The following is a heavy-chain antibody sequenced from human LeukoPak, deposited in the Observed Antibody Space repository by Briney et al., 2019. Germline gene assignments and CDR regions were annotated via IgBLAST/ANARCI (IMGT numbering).Heavy chain of an antibody. CDR1: GYTFTSYY. V-gene: IGHV1-46*01. J-gene: IGHJ6*03. Sequence: ASVKVSCKASGYTFTSYYIHWVRQAPGQGLEWMGIINPSGGTTNYAQKFQGRVIMTRDTSTSTVYMELSSLRSEDTAVYYCARGIRYFDWLLPYQYYYMDVWGKGTTVTVSS. CDR3: ARGIRYFDWLLPYQYYYMDV. CDR2: INPSGGTT. D-gene: IGHD3-9*01.